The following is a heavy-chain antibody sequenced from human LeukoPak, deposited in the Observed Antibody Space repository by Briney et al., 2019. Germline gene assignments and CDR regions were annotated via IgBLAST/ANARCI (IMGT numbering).Heavy chain of an antibody. D-gene: IGHD3-10*02. Sequence: GSLRLSGTASGFTFSNHAMHWVRQAPGKGLEWVAIPTFDGTIIAYADSVKGRFTRARDISKSMLYLQMNSLGAEDTAVFYCARDYCSGSYCLFDYWGQGNLVTVS. CDR1: GFTFSNHA. CDR3: ARDYCSGSYCLFDY. CDR2: PTFDGTII. J-gene: IGHJ4*01. V-gene: IGHV3-30*04.